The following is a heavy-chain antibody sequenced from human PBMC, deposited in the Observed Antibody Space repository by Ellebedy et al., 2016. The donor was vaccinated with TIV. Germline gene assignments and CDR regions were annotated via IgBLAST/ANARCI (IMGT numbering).Heavy chain of an antibody. D-gene: IGHD1-26*01. CDR1: GFSFDDYA. J-gene: IGHJ6*03. CDR3: AKGPTTRYYYMDV. CDR2: ISGSGDST. V-gene: IGHV3-23*01. Sequence: GESLKISCAASGFSFDDYAMSWVRQAPGKGLEWVSAISGSGDSTYYADSVKGRFTISRDNSKNTLYLQMNSLRAEDTAVYYCAKGPTTRYYYMDVWGKGTTVTVSS.